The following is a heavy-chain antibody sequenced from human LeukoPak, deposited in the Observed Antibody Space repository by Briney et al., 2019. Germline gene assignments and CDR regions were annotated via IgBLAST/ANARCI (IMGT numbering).Heavy chain of an antibody. CDR3: ATDGGTYSGSYHFDY. Sequence: ASVKVSCKASGYTFTSYDINWVRQATGQGLEWMGWMNPNSGNTGYAQKFQGRVTMTEDTSTDTAYMELSSLRSEDTAVYYCATDGGTYSGSYHFDYWGQGTLVTVSS. D-gene: IGHD1-26*01. J-gene: IGHJ4*02. CDR1: GYTFTSYD. CDR2: MNPNSGNT. V-gene: IGHV1-8*01.